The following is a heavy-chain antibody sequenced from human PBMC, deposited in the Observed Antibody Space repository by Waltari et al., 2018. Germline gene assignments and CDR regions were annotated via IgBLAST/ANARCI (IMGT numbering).Heavy chain of an antibody. D-gene: IGHD1-26*01. J-gene: IGHJ4*02. CDR2: IKQSGIT. CDR3: AGGTASAWELGHS. CDR1: GFTFSSYT. V-gene: IGHV4-34*04. Sequence: VQLVESGGGLVKPGGSLSLSCAASGFTFSSYTMNWVRQAPGKGREWRGEIKQSGITNDNPSVKSRATMSLDTSKNQFSLKLSSLTAADTAVYYCAGGTASAWELGHSWGQGTLVTVSS.